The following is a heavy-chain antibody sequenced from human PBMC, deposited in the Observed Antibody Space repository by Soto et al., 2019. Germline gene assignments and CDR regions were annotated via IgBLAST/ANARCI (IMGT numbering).Heavy chain of an antibody. J-gene: IGHJ6*02. CDR2: IMPVFATP. D-gene: IGHD3-3*02. CDR1: GGTFSTSA. CDR3: ARDKDRQQLGGNYYYILDV. V-gene: IGHV1-69*12. Sequence: QVQLIQSGAEVKKPGSSVKVSCKASGGTFSTSAISWVRQAPGEGLEWVGGIMPVFATPDYAQKFQGGVTISADESTTTAYLELTSLTTDDTAVYYCARDKDRQQLGGNYYYILDVWGQGTAITVSS.